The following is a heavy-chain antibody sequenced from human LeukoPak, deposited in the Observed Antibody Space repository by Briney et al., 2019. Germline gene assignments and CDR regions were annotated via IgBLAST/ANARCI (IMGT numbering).Heavy chain of an antibody. D-gene: IGHD6-19*01. CDR3: ARDGLN. J-gene: IGHJ4*02. Sequence: SETLSLTCAVSGYSISSGYYWGWIRQPPGKGLEWIGSIYHSGSTYYNPSLKSRVTISVDTSKNQFSLKLSSVTAADAAVYYCARDGLNWGQGTLVTVSS. CDR2: IYHSGST. CDR1: GYSISSGYY. V-gene: IGHV4-38-2*02.